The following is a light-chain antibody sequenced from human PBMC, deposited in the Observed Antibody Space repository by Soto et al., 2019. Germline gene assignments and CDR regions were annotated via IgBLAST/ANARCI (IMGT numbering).Light chain of an antibody. Sequence: EIVLTQSPGTLSLSPGERATLSCRASQSVSRNHLAWYQQKPGQAPRLLTYGASIRATGIPDRFSGSGSETEFTLTISRLEPVDSAVYYCQQYGNSLYTFGQGTKLEIK. CDR1: QSVSRNH. J-gene: IGKJ2*01. CDR2: GAS. CDR3: QQYGNSLYT. V-gene: IGKV3-20*01.